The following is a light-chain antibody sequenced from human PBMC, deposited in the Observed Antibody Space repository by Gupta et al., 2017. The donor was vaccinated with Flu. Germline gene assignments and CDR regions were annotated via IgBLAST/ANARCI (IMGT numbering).Light chain of an antibody. CDR1: SGSVSTSFY. CDR2: NTN. J-gene: IGLJ3*02. CDR3: VLDLGSGTWV. Sequence: TVVTQEPSFSVSPGGTVTLTCGLSSGSVSTSFYPSWYQQTPGQTPRTLIYNTNTRSEVVPGRFSGSIPGITAALTITGAKAEEASDYYCVLDLGSGTWVFGGGTKLTVL. V-gene: IGLV8-61*01.